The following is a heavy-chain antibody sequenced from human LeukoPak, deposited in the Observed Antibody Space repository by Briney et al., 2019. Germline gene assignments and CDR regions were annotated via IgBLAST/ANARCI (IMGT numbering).Heavy chain of an antibody. J-gene: IGHJ4*02. CDR1: GFTFSSYA. D-gene: IGHD2-15*01. CDR2: ISGSGGST. Sequence: GGSLRLACAASGFTFSSYAMSWVRQAPGKGLEWVSAISGSGGSTYYADSVKGRFTISRDNSKNTLYLQMNSLRAEDTAVYYCAKQIVVVVAAIDYWGQGTLVTVSS. V-gene: IGHV3-23*01. CDR3: AKQIVVVVAAIDY.